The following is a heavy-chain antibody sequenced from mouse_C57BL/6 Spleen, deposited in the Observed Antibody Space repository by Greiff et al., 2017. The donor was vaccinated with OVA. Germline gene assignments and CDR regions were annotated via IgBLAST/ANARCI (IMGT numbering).Heavy chain of an antibody. V-gene: IGHV1-62-2*01. CDR3: AILYSKGAMDY. CDR2: FYPGSGSI. D-gene: IGHD2-5*01. CDR1: GYTFTEYT. Sequence: QVQLKQSGAELVKPGASVKLSCKASGYTFTEYTIHWVKQRSGQGLEWIGWFYPGSGSIKYNEKFKDKATLTADKSSSTVYMELSSLTSEDSAVYYCAILYSKGAMDYWGQGTSVTVSS. J-gene: IGHJ4*01.